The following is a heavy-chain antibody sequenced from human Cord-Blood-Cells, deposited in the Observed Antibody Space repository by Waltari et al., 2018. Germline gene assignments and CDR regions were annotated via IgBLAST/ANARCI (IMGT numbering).Heavy chain of an antibody. Sequence: QVQLVQSGAEVKKPGSSVKVSCKASGGTFSSYAISWVRQAPGQGLEWMGRIIPILGIANYAQKFQGRVTITADKSTSTAYMELSSLRSEDTAVYYCARGGGPHPTSYWYFDLWGRGTLVTVSS. CDR2: IIPILGIA. J-gene: IGHJ2*01. CDR1: GGTFSSYA. V-gene: IGHV1-69*09. D-gene: IGHD3-10*01. CDR3: ARGGGPHPTSYWYFDL.